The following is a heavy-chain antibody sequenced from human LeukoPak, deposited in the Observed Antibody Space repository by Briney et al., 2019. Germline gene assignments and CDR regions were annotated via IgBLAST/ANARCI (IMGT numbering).Heavy chain of an antibody. D-gene: IGHD2-2*01. CDR2: INPSGGST. CDR1: GYTFTAYY. Sequence: GASVKVSCKASGYTFTAYYIHWVRQAPGQGLEWMGIINPSGGSTSYAQNFQGKVSMTRDTSTSTVYTDLSSLTYEDTAVYYCARDNVLVPANAMSSNDYWGQGTLVAVSS. J-gene: IGHJ4*02. V-gene: IGHV1-46*01. CDR3: ARDNVLVPANAMSSNDY.